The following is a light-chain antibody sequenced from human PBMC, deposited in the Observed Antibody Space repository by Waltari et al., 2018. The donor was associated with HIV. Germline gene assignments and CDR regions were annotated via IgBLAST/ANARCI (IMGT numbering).Light chain of an antibody. J-gene: IGLJ3*02. V-gene: IGLV2-23*01. CDR2: EGD. CDR3: CSYAGSSTDVL. CDR1: SSDVGSYNF. Sequence: QSALTQPTSVSGTPGQSITISCTGTSSDVGSYNFVSWYQQHPGNAPKLIIYEGDKRPSGVSYRFSGSKSGSTASLTISGLQAEDEADYYCCSYAGSSTDVLFGGGTQLTVL.